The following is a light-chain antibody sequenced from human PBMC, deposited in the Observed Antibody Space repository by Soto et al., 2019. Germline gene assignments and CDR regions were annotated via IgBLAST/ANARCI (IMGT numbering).Light chain of an antibody. V-gene: IGLV2-14*01. Sequence: QSVLTQPASVSGSPGQSITFSCTGTSSDVGGYDYVSWYQHHPGKAPKLLIYEVNNRPSGISYRFSGSKSGNTASLTISGLQAEDEADYFCSSYTSSSTYVFGTGTKVTVL. CDR3: SSYTSSSTYV. CDR2: EVN. J-gene: IGLJ1*01. CDR1: SSDVGGYDY.